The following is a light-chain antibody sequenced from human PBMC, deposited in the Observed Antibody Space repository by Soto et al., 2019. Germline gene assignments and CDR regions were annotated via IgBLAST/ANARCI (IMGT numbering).Light chain of an antibody. Sequence: EIVLTQSPGTLSLSPGERATISCRASQSVSSNYLAWFQQKPGQAPRLLIFGASKRDPGIPDRFSGSGSGTDFTLTISRLEPEDSAVYYCQQYDNSPGTFGQGTRVAIK. V-gene: IGKV3-20*01. CDR1: QSVSSNY. CDR3: QQYDNSPGT. CDR2: GAS. J-gene: IGKJ1*01.